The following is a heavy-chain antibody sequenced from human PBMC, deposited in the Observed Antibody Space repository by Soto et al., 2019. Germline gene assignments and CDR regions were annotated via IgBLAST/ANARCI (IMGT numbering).Heavy chain of an antibody. CDR1: GFTFTSSA. CDR2: IVVGSGNT. CDR3: ARGEERVAMPSGY. D-gene: IGHD2-2*01. J-gene: IGHJ4*02. V-gene: IGHV1-58*02. Sequence: GASVKVSCKASGFTFTSSAMQWVRQARGQRLEWIGWIVVGSGNTNYAQKFQERVTITRDMSTSTAYMELSSLRSEDTAVYYCARGEERVAMPSGYWGQGTLVTVSS.